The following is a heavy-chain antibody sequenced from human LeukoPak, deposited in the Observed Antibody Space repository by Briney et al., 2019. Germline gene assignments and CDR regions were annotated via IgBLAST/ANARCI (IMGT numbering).Heavy chain of an antibody. CDR2: IILIFGTA. CDR1: GDSFSSSV. Sequence: SVKVSCKASGDSFSSSVFSWVRQVPGQGLEWMGGIILIFGTANYAQKLQGRVTITADMSATTVYLEVSSLRSDDTAVYFCARAPSMVRGVPNWFDPWGQGTLITVSS. D-gene: IGHD3-10*01. CDR3: ARAPSMVRGVPNWFDP. V-gene: IGHV1-69*06. J-gene: IGHJ5*02.